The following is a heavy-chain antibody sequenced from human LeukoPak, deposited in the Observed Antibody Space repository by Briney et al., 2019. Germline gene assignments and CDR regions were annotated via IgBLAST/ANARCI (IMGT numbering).Heavy chain of an antibody. CDR3: AKGDSSSRDFDY. J-gene: IGHJ4*02. D-gene: IGHD6-6*01. V-gene: IGHV3-9*01. CDR2: ISWNSGSI. Sequence: PGRSLRLSCAASGFTFDDYAMHCARQAPGKGLEWVSGISWNSGSIGYADSVKGRFTISRDNAKNSLYLQMNSLRAEDTALYYCAKGDSSSRDFDYWGQGALVTVSS. CDR1: GFTFDDYA.